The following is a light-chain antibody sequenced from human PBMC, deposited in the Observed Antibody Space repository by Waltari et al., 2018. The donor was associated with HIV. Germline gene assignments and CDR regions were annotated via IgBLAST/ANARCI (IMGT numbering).Light chain of an antibody. Sequence: QSVLTQPPSASGTPGQRVTISCSGSSSNIGNNYVYWYQQLPGMAPTLLIYRTTNRPPWVPPRLSASTSGTSASLALSGLRSEDDAEYFCASWDDTLNGCVIFGGGTKLTVL. J-gene: IGLJ2*01. CDR2: RTT. CDR3: ASWDDTLNGCVI. V-gene: IGLV1-47*01. CDR1: SSNIGNNY.